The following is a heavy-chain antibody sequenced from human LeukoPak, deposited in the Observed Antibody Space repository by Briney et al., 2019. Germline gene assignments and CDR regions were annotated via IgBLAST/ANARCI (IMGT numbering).Heavy chain of an antibody. Sequence: SETLSLICTVSGGSISSSSYFWGWLRQPPGKGLEWIGSIYYSGSTYYNPSLKRRVTISVDTSENQLSLVLSSVTAADTAVYYCARGLHWFDPWGQGTLVTVSS. CDR2: IYYSGST. J-gene: IGHJ5*02. CDR3: ARGLHWFDP. V-gene: IGHV4-39*07. CDR1: GGSISSSSYF.